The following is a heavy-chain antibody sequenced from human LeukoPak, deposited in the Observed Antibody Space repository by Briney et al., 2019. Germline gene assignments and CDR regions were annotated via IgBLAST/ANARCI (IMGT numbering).Heavy chain of an antibody. V-gene: IGHV4-59*01. CDR3: AREVDYGGNPDAFDI. D-gene: IGHD4-23*01. CDR1: GGSINSYY. Sequence: SETLSLTCTVSGGSINSYYWSWIRQPPGKGLEWIGDIYYSGSPDYSPSLKSRVTISVATSKTQFSLKLSSVTAADTAVYYCAREVDYGGNPDAFDIWGQGTMVTVSS. J-gene: IGHJ3*02. CDR2: IYYSGSP.